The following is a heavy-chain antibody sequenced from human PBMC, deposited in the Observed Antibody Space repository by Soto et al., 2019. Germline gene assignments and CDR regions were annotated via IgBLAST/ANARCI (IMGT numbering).Heavy chain of an antibody. CDR2: ISPDGGST. CDR3: ARAPRGGVIIVITWAQIDY. V-gene: IGHV1-46*01. D-gene: IGHD3-10*01. CDR1: GFDFTDHY. J-gene: IGHJ4*02. Sequence: EIKEVSASVKVSCKASGFDFTDHYIHWVRQAPGQGLEWMGIISPDGGSTRYSQKFQARITMTRDTSTSTVYMELSSLRSEDTAIYYCARAPRGGVIIVITWAQIDYWGQGTLVTVSS.